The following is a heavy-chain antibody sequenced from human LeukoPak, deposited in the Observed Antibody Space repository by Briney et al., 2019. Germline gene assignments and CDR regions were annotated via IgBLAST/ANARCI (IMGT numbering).Heavy chain of an antibody. D-gene: IGHD2-2*01. CDR1: GVTFSSYA. CDR2: ISGSGGST. V-gene: IGHV3-23*01. CDR3: AKGVRVCSSTSCLPLKYYYYGMDV. Sequence: PGGSLRLSCAASGVTFSSYAMSWVRQAPGKGLEWVSAISGSGGSTYYADSVKGRLTRPRDNSKNTLYVQLNSLRGEDTAVYYCAKGVRVCSSTSCLPLKYYYYGMDVWGQGTTVTVSS. J-gene: IGHJ6*02.